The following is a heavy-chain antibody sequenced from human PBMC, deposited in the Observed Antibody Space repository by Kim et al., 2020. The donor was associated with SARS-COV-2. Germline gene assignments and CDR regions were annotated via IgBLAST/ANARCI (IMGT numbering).Heavy chain of an antibody. J-gene: IGHJ6*02. V-gene: IGHV3-48*02. Sequence: GGSLRLSCAASGFTFSSYSMNWVRQAPGKGLEWVSYISSSSSTIYYADSVKGRFTISRDNAKNSLYLQMNSLRDEDTAVYYCARDRILTIFVVAPNYYYGMDVWARGPTVTVSS. CDR1: GFTFSSYS. D-gene: IGHD3-3*01. CDR2: ISSSSSTI. CDR3: ARDRILTIFVVAPNYYYGMDV.